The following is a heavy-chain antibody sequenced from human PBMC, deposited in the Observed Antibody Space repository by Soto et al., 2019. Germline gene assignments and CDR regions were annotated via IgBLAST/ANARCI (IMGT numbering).Heavy chain of an antibody. CDR2: IYHSGST. V-gene: IGHV4-30-2*01. CDR3: ARAAGLGAVAADY. J-gene: IGHJ4*02. D-gene: IGHD6-19*01. CDR1: AGSISSGGYS. Sequence: QLQLQESGSGLVKPSQTLSLTCAVSAGSISSGGYSWSWLRQPPGKDLEWIGYIYHSGSTYYNPSLKSRVTISVDRSKNQFSLKLSSVTAADTAVYYCARAAGLGAVAADYWGQGTLVTVSS.